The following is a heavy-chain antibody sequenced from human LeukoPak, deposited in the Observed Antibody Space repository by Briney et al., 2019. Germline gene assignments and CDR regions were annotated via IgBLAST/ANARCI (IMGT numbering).Heavy chain of an antibody. V-gene: IGHV3-30*02. CDR1: GFTFSSYG. J-gene: IGHJ4*02. Sequence: GGSLRLSCAASGFTFSSYGKHWVRQAPGKGLEGGAYIRYHGSNINYADSVKGRFTISRDTSKDTLFLQMSSLRTEDTAVYYCARVSSGWTSGYWGQGTLVTVSS. CDR3: ARVSSGWTSGY. D-gene: IGHD6-19*01. CDR2: IRYHGSNI.